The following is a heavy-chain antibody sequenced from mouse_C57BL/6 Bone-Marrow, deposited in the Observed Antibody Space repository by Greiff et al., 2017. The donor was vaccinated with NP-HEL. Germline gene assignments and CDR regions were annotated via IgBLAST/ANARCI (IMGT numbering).Heavy chain of an antibody. J-gene: IGHJ4*01. CDR2: INPNNGGT. CDR3: ARCWEYAGAY. D-gene: IGHD2-10*02. Sequence: VQLQQSGPELVKPGASVKISCKASGYTFTDYNMDWVKQSPGKSLEWIGDINPNNGGTNYNQKFKGKATLTVDKSSSTAYMQLRSLTSEDTAVYYCARCWEYAGAYWGQGTAVTVSA. V-gene: IGHV1-18*01. CDR1: GYTFTDYN.